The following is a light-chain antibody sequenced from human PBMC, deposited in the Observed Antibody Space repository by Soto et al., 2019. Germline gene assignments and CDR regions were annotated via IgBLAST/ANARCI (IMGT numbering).Light chain of an antibody. J-gene: IGKJ1*01. Sequence: DIVMTQSPLSLPVIPGEPASISCRSSQSLLHDNGYNYLDWYLQKPGRSPQLLIFLGSNRASGDPDRFSGSGSGTYFTLKISRVEPEDVRVYYCMQALQTPWTFGPGTKVEFK. CDR2: LGS. CDR1: QSLLHDNGYNY. CDR3: MQALQTPWT. V-gene: IGKV2-28*01.